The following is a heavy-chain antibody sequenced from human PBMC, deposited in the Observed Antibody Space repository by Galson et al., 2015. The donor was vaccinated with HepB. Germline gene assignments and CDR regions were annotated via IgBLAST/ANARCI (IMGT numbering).Heavy chain of an antibody. Sequence: SLRLSCAASGFTLSDYYMSWIRQAPGKGLEWLSYISSSAIYTNYADSVKGRFTISRDNVKNPLYLQMNSLRAEDTAVYYCARVADSDYGDHSHFDYWGQGTLVTVSS. J-gene: IGHJ4*02. CDR1: GFTLSDYY. V-gene: IGHV3-11*06. CDR3: ARVADSDYGDHSHFDY. CDR2: ISSSAIYT. D-gene: IGHD4-17*01.